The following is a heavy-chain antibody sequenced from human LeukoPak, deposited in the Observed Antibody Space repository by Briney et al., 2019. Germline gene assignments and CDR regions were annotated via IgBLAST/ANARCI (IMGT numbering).Heavy chain of an antibody. CDR2: INTSTGNP. CDR1: GYTFTSYA. CDR3: AREGPRYSSGWSFLYNWFDP. Sequence: GASVKVSCKASGYTFTSYAMNWVRQAPGQGLEWMGWINTSTGNPTYAQGFTGRFVFSLDTSVSTAYLQISSLKAEDTAVYYCAREGPRYSSGWSFLYNWFDPWGQGTLVTVSS. D-gene: IGHD6-19*01. V-gene: IGHV7-4-1*02. J-gene: IGHJ5*02.